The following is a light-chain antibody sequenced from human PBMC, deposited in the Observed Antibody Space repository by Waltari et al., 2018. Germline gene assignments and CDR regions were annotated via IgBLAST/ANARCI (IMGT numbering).Light chain of an antibody. J-gene: IGLJ2*01. CDR1: SSNIGNNP. CDR3: ATWDDNLTGVV. CDR2: RNN. V-gene: IGLV1-44*01. Sequence: QSVLTQPPSASGTPGQRVTISCSGSSSNIGNNPINWYHQLPGTAPKLLIYRNNQRPSGVPDRFSGSKSDTSASLTISGLQSEDEADYYCATWDDNLTGVVFGGGTKLTV.